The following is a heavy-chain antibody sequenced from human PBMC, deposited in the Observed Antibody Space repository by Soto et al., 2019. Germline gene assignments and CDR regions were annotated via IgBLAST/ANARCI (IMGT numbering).Heavy chain of an antibody. Sequence: PSETLSLTCTVSGGSSSNYDWSWIRQSPGKGLEGIGYAYYSGSTDYNPSLKSRVTMSVDTSKNQVSLKLNSVTTADTAVYYCARDRSTYGGGGTGEVKENWFDPWGPGTLVTVSS. CDR3: ARDRSTYGGGGTGEVKENWFDP. CDR2: AYYSGST. CDR1: GGSSSNYD. V-gene: IGHV4-59*13. J-gene: IGHJ5*02. D-gene: IGHD2-8*01.